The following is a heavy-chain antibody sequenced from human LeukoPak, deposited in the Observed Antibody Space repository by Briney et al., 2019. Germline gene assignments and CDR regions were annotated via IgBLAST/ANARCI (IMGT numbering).Heavy chain of an antibody. D-gene: IGHD3-16*02. CDR3: ASTRVWGSYRYSPKPREFDY. CDR1: GGSISSGGYY. Sequence: PSETLSLTCTVSGGSISSGGYYWSWIRQHPGKGLEWIVYIYYSGSTYYNPSLKSRVTISVDTSKNQFSLKLSSVTAADTAVYYCASTRVWGSYRYSPKPREFDYWGQRTLVTLSS. J-gene: IGHJ4*02. V-gene: IGHV4-31*03. CDR2: IYYSGST.